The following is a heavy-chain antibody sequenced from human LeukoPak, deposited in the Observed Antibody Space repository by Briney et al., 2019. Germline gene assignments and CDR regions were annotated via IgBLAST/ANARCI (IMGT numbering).Heavy chain of an antibody. J-gene: IGHJ4*02. D-gene: IGHD3-9*01. CDR3: AKGGYDILTGYDSPSDY. V-gene: IGHV1-18*04. Sequence: GASVKVSCKASGYTFTSYGISWVRQAPGQGLEWMGWISAYNGNTNYAQKRQGRVTMTTDTSTSTAYMELRSLRSDDTAVYYCAKGGYDILTGYDSPSDYWGQGTLVTVSS. CDR2: ISAYNGNT. CDR1: GYTFTSYG.